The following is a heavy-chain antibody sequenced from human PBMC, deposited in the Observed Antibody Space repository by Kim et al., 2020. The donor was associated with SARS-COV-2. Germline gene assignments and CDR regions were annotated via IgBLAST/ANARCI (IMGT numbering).Heavy chain of an antibody. V-gene: IGHV3-30*04. CDR2: ISYDGSNK. J-gene: IGHJ4*02. Sequence: GGSLRLSCAASGFTFSSYAMHWVRQAPGKGLEWVAVISYDGSNKYYADSVKGRFTISRDNSKNTLYLQMNSLRAEDTAVYYCAREKYSSGWYHFDYWGQGTLVTVSS. D-gene: IGHD6-19*01. CDR3: AREKYSSGWYHFDY. CDR1: GFTFSSYA.